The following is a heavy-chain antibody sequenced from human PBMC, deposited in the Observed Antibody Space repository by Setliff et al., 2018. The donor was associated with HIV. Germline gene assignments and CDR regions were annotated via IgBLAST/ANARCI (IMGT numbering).Heavy chain of an antibody. CDR1: GGSISSSNW. J-gene: IGHJ6*02. CDR3: ARETREAVAGSNYYYYYGLDV. V-gene: IGHV4-4*02. Sequence: ASETLSLTCAVSGGSISSSNWWSWVRQPPGKGLEWIGEIYHGVSTNYNPSLKSRVTISVDKSKNQFSLKLSSVTAADTAVYYCARETREAVAGSNYYYYYGLDVWGQGTTVTVSS. D-gene: IGHD6-19*01. CDR2: IYHGVST.